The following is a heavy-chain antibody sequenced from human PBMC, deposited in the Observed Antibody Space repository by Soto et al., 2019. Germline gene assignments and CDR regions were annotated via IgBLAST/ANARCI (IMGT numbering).Heavy chain of an antibody. CDR1: GFTFDDYA. V-gene: IGHV3-9*01. CDR2: ISWSSGSI. CDR3: AKDRDLYYYYMDV. J-gene: IGHJ6*03. Sequence: GGSLRLSCAASGFTFDDYAMHWVRQAPGKGLEWVSGISWSSGSIGYADSVKGRFTISRDNAKNSLYLQMNSLRAEDTALYYCAKDRDLYYYYMDVWGKGTTVTVSS.